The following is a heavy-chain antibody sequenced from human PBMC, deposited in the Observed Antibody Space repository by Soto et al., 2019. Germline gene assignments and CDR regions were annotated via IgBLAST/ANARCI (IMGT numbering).Heavy chain of an antibody. CDR3: VRDDPGLGMDY. J-gene: IGHJ4*02. CDR1: GGTLSKYY. V-gene: IGHV4-59*01. Sequence: PSETLSLTCTVSGGTLSKYYWSWIRQAPGKGLEWIGYIYFTGHPNYNPSLKSRVSMSVDTHTNQVSLEINSVTAADTAIYYCVRDDPGLGMDYWGLGTLVTVSS. D-gene: IGHD1-26*01. CDR2: IYFTGHP.